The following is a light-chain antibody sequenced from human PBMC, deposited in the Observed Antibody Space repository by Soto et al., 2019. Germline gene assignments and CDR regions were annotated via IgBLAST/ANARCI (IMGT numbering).Light chain of an antibody. J-gene: IGKJ1*01. V-gene: IGKV1-5*03. CDR2: KAS. Sequence: DIQMTQSPSTLSASVGDRVTITCRASQSISSWLAWYQHKPGKAPKLLIYKASSLESGVPSRFSGSGSGTEFTLTISTLQPEDFASYYCLQYNSHSWTFGQETKVGMK. CDR1: QSISSW. CDR3: LQYNSHSWT.